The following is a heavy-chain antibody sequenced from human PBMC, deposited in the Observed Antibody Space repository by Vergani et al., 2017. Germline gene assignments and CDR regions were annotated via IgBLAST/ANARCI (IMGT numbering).Heavy chain of an antibody. CDR1: GGSFSGYY. J-gene: IGHJ3*02. D-gene: IGHD5-18*01. V-gene: IGHV3-66*03. CDR3: AREPSIGIQTSGAFDI. CDR2: IYSGGST. Sequence: VQLQQWGAGLLKPSETLSLTCAVYGGSFSGYYMSWVRQAPGKGLEWVSVIYSGGSTYYADSVKGRFTISRDNSKNTLYLQMNSLRAEDTAVYYCAREPSIGIQTSGAFDIWGQGTMVTVSS.